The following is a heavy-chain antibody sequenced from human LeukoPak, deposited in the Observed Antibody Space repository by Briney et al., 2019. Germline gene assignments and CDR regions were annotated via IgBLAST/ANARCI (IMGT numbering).Heavy chain of an antibody. CDR1: GGTFSSYA. J-gene: IGHJ5*02. V-gene: IGHV1-69*05. D-gene: IGHD2-2*01. CDR3: ARGGVVVVPAAPQHWFDP. CDR2: IIPIFGTA. Sequence: SVKVSCKASGGTFSSYAISWVRQAPGQGLEWMGAIIPIFGTANYAQKFQGRVTITTDESTSTAYMELSSLRSEDTAVYYCARGGVVVVPAAPQHWFDPWGQGTLVTVSS.